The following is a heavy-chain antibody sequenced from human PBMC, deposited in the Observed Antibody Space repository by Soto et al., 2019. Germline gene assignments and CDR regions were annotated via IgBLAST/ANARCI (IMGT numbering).Heavy chain of an antibody. CDR2: IYHSGST. Sequence: QVQLQESGPGLVKPSQTLSLTCTVSGGSISSGGYYWSWFRQHPGKGLEWIGYIYHSGSTYYNPSLKSRVTSTVDTSKNLFSLKLRAVTAADTAVYCCARLDIWGQGTMVTVSS. J-gene: IGHJ3*02. CDR1: GGSISSGGYY. CDR3: ARLDI. V-gene: IGHV4-31*03.